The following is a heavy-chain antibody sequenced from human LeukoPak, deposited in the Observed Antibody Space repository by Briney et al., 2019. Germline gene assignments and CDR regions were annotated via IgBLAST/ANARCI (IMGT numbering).Heavy chain of an antibody. Sequence: PGGSLRLSCAASGFTFSSYAMSWVRQAPGKGLEWVSAISGSGGSTYYADSVKGRFTISRDNSKNTLYLQVNSLRAEDTAVYYCAKDLPGYCTNGVCYNNRGPPFDYWGQGTLVTVSS. CDR1: GFTFSSYA. J-gene: IGHJ4*02. V-gene: IGHV3-23*01. D-gene: IGHD2-8*01. CDR3: AKDLPGYCTNGVCYNNRGPPFDY. CDR2: ISGSGGST.